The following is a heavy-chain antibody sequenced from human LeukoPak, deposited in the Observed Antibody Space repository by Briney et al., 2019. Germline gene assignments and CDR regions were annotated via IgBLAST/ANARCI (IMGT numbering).Heavy chain of an antibody. CDR1: GFTLSSQG. D-gene: IGHD5-12*01. Sequence: GGSLRLPCAASGFTLSSQGMHWARQPPGKGLEEGAFIRYDGSNKYYTDSAKSRLTIPRDNSKHTLYLQMHSRRPEDTAVLYCAGPGGYSGYDYAFDIWGQGTMVTVSS. V-gene: IGHV3-30*02. CDR2: IRYDGSNK. J-gene: IGHJ3*02. CDR3: AGPGGYSGYDYAFDI.